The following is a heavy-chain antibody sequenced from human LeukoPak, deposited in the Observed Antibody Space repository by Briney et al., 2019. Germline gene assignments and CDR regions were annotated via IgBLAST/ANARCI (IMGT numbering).Heavy chain of an antibody. CDR1: GGSISSSSYY. CDR2: IYYSGST. D-gene: IGHD3-10*01. CDR3: ARGSNYGSGSYFLTWFDP. V-gene: IGHV4-39*07. Sequence: SETLSLTCTVSGGSISSSSYYWGWIRQPPGKGLEGIGSIYYSGSTYYNPSLKSRVTISVDTSKNQFSLKLSSVTAADTAVYYCARGSNYGSGSYFLTWFDPWGQGTLVTVSS. J-gene: IGHJ5*02.